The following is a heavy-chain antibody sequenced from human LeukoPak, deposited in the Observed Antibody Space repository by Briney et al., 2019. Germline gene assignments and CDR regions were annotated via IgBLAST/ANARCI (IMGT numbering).Heavy chain of an antibody. CDR3: ARQSPIVLMGFDY. CDR1: GFTFSSYA. D-gene: IGHD2-8*01. V-gene: IGHV3-30-3*01. Sequence: GGSLRPSCAASGFTFSSYAMHWVRQAPGKGLEWVAVISYDGSNKYYADSVKGRFTISRDNSKNTLYLQMNSLRAEDTAVYYCARQSPIVLMGFDYWGQGTLVTVSS. J-gene: IGHJ4*02. CDR2: ISYDGSNK.